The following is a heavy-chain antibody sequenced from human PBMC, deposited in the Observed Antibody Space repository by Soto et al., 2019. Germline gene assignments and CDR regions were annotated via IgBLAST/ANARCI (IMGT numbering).Heavy chain of an antibody. Sequence: QVQLVQSGAEVKKPGASVKVSCKTSGYTFTNYGISWVRQAPGQGLEWMGWIGTYNGNTKYGQKLQGRLTMTTDTSTNTAYMELRSLRSDDTAVYYCARDDHSGRSPTGGYSYTMDVWGQGTTVTVSS. D-gene: IGHD1-26*01. J-gene: IGHJ6*02. CDR2: IGTYNGNT. CDR3: ARDDHSGRSPTGGYSYTMDV. CDR1: GYTFTNYG. V-gene: IGHV1-18*01.